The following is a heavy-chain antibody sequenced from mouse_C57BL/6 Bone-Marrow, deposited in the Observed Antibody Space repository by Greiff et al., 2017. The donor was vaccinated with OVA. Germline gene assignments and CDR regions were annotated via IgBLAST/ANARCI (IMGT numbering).Heavy chain of an antibody. CDR2: ISNLAYSI. J-gene: IGHJ4*01. Sequence: EVQGVESGGGLVQPGGSLKLSCAASGFNFSDYGMAWVRQAQRKGPEWVAFISNLAYSIYYADTVKGRFTISREKANKTLYLEMSSLRYEDTAMYYCARPGWALDYWGQGTSVTVSS. D-gene: IGHD1-1*02. CDR1: GFNFSDYG. CDR3: ARPGWALDY. V-gene: IGHV5-15*01.